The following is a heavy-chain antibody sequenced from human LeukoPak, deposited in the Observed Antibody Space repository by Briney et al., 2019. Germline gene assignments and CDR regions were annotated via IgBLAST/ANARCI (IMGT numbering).Heavy chain of an antibody. Sequence: GASVTVSCRASGYTFTNYGISWVRQAPGQGLEWMGWISAYNGYTDYAQKFQFRVTMTTDTSTTTAYMELRSLRSDDTAVYYCARDSDYGSGYFDCWGQGTLVTVSS. CDR3: ARDSDYGSGYFDC. J-gene: IGHJ4*02. CDR2: ISAYNGYT. D-gene: IGHD3-10*01. CDR1: GYTFTNYG. V-gene: IGHV1-18*01.